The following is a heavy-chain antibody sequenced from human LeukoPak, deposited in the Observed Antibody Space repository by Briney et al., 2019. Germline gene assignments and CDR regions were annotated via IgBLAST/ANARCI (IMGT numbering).Heavy chain of an antibody. V-gene: IGHV1-2*02. Sequence: VASVKVSCKASGYTFTSYYMHWVRQAPGQGLEWMGWINPNSGGTNYAQKFQGRVTMTRDTSISTAYMELSRLRSDDTAVYYCARDYVFGVVVVPAARMDVWGKGTTVTVSS. D-gene: IGHD2-2*01. CDR2: INPNSGGT. J-gene: IGHJ6*03. CDR3: ARDYVFGVVVVPAARMDV. CDR1: GYTFTSYY.